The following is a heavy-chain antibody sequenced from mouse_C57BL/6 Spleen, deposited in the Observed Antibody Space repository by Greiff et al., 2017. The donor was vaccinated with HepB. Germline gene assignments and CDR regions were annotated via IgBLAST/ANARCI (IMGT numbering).Heavy chain of an antibody. D-gene: IGHD2-3*01. J-gene: IGHJ3*01. CDR3: ARSDGYSTGGFAY. CDR2: INPNNGGT. V-gene: IGHV1-18*01. CDR1: GYTFTDYN. Sequence: EVKLVESGPELVKPGASVKIPCKASGYTFTDYNMDWVKQSHGKSLEWIGDINPNNGGTIYNQKFKGKATLTVDKSSSTAYMELRSLTSEDTAVYYCARSDGYSTGGFAYWGQGTLVTVSA.